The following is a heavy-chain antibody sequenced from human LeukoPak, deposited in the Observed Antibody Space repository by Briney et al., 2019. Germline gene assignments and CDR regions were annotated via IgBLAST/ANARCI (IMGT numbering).Heavy chain of an antibody. D-gene: IGHD2-2*01. J-gene: IGHJ5*02. CDR3: ARDVSVVPAAITSNWFDP. CDR1: GCTFDDYG. Sequence: GGSLRLSCAASGCTFDDYGMSWVRQAPGKGLEWVSGINWNGGSTGYADSVKGRFTISRDNAKNSLYLQMNSLGAEDTALYHCARDVSVVPAAITSNWFDPWGQGTLVTVSS. CDR2: INWNGGST. V-gene: IGHV3-20*01.